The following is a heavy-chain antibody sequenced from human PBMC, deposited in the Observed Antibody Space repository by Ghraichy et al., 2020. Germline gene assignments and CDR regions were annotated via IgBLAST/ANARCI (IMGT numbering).Heavy chain of an antibody. CDR2: IGANDGAT. J-gene: IGHJ4*02. Sequence: SLRLSCAASGFTFTNYAMTWVRQAPGEGLEWVSLIGANDGATDYADSVKGRFTISRDNSKNTLYLQMNSLRAEDTATYYCARLGGNYYDYWGQGTLVIVSS. CDR3: ARLGGNYYDY. V-gene: IGHV3-23*01. CDR1: GFTFTNYA. D-gene: IGHD3-16*01.